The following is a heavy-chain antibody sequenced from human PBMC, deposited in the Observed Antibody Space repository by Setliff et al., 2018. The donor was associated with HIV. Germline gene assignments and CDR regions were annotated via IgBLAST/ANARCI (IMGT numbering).Heavy chain of an antibody. V-gene: IGHV4-4*07. Sequence: SETLSLTCTVSGGSINTYYWSWIRQPAGKGLEWIGRFYTSGSTYYKSSLASRLTMSIDTSRNQFSLKLRSVTAADTAVFYCARMSVSAAVYFDSWGQGTLVTVSS. D-gene: IGHD6-25*01. CDR1: GGSINTYY. CDR3: ARMSVSAAVYFDS. CDR2: FYTSGST. J-gene: IGHJ4*02.